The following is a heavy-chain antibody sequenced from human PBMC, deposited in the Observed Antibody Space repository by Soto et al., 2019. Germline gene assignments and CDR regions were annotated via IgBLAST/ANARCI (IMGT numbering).Heavy chain of an antibody. D-gene: IGHD2-2*01. V-gene: IGHV3-9*01. J-gene: IGHJ6*03. CDR1: GFTFDDYA. CDR3: AKAGWGHIVVVPAAQGYYYMDV. Sequence: GGSLRLSCAASGFTFDDYAMHWVRQAPGKGLEWVSGISWNSGSIGYADSVKGRFTISRDNAKNSLYLQMNSLRAEDTALYYCAKAGWGHIVVVPAAQGYYYMDVWGKGTTVTVSS. CDR2: ISWNSGSI.